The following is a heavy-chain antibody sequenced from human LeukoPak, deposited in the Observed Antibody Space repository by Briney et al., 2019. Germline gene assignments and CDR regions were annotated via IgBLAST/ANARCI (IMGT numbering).Heavy chain of an antibody. CDR3: ARVEYYYDSSGYYGWFDP. CDR2: IYYTGST. Sequence: PSETLSLTCTVSGGSISGYYWTWIRQPPGKGLEWIGYIYYTGSTNYSPSLKSRVTMSLDTSKNQFSLKLSSVTAADTAVYYCARVEYYYDSSGYYGWFDPWGQGTLVTVSS. CDR1: GGSISGYY. V-gene: IGHV4-59*12. J-gene: IGHJ5*02. D-gene: IGHD3-22*01.